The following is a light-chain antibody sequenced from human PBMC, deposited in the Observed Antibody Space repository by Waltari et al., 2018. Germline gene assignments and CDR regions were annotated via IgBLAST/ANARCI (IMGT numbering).Light chain of an antibody. V-gene: IGLV1-47*01. Sequence: QSVLTQSPSASAAPGQRVTISCSGSSSNIGSTHVYWYQHVPGTAPKLLIYRNNQRPSGVPGRFSGSKSGTSASLAVSGLRSEDEADYYCAAWDDTLSGVVFGGGTKLTVL. CDR1: SSNIGSTH. J-gene: IGLJ2*01. CDR3: AAWDDTLSGVV. CDR2: RNN.